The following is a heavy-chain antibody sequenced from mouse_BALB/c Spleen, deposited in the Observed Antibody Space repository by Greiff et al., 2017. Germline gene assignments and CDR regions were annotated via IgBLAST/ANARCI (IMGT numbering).Heavy chain of an antibody. V-gene: IGHV1S81*02. J-gene: IGHJ4*01. Sequence: VQLQQPGAELVKPGASVKLSCKASGYTFTSYWMHWVKQRPGQGLEWIGEINPSNGRTNYNEKFKSKATLTVDKSSSTAYMQLSSLTSEDSAVYYCARANGNYPHYYAMDYWGQGTSVTVSS. CDR3: ARANGNYPHYYAMDY. D-gene: IGHD2-1*01. CDR1: GYTFTSYW. CDR2: INPSNGRT.